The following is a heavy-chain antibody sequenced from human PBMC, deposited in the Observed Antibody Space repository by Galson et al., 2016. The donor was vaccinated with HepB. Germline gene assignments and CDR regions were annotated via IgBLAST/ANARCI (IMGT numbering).Heavy chain of an antibody. CDR2: INPNTGDT. Sequence: SVKVSCKASGYTFTGPYMHWVRQAPGQGPEWMGWINPNTGDTNYAQKFRGRVTMTRDTSIATAYMELSSLRFDDTAVYYCARRHEYCPPVGCSVDYWGQGTLVSVSS. V-gene: IGHV1-2*02. J-gene: IGHJ4*02. D-gene: IGHD2/OR15-2a*01. CDR1: GYTFTGPY. CDR3: ARRHEYCPPVGCSVDY.